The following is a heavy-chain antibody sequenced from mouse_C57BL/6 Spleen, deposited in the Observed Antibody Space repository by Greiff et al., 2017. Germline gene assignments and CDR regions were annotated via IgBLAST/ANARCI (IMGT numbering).Heavy chain of an antibody. V-gene: IGHV5-16*01. D-gene: IGHD2-3*01. J-gene: IGHJ2*01. Sequence: EVQVVESEGGLVQPGSSMKLSCTASGFTFSDYYMAWVRQVPEKGLEWVANINYDGSSTYYLDSLKSRFIISRDNAKNILYLQMSSLKSEDTATYYCARSFDGYYGLFDYWGQGTTLTVSS. CDR1: GFTFSDYY. CDR3: ARSFDGYYGLFDY. CDR2: INYDGSST.